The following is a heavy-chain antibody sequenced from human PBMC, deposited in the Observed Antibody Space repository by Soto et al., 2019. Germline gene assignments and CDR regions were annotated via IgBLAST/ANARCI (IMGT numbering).Heavy chain of an antibody. Sequence: QVQLVQSGTEVKKPGDSVKVSCKASGYTFSTLGITWVRQAPGQGLEWMGWISVYNGNTNYAQRLQGRVTLTTDTSTSTAYMDPRSLTSDDTALYYCTRDLAGSSTTFDYWGQGALVIVSS. J-gene: IGHJ4*02. D-gene: IGHD6-19*01. CDR1: GYTFSTLG. CDR2: ISVYNGNT. V-gene: IGHV1-18*01. CDR3: TRDLAGSSTTFDY.